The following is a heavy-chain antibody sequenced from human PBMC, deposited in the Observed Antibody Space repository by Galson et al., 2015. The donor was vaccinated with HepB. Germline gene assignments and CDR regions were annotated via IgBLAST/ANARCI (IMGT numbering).Heavy chain of an antibody. J-gene: IGHJ6*03. Sequence: SLRLSCAVSGFTFNNYAMAWVRQAPGKGLEWVSDISGSGDRTKYAESVKGRFTISRDNSKNTLLLEMYSLRAEDTAIYYCARGNERLYYFYVDVWGKGSTVTVSS. V-gene: IGHV3-23*01. CDR2: ISGSGDRT. D-gene: IGHD1-1*01. CDR3: ARGNERLYYFYVDV. CDR1: GFTFNNYA.